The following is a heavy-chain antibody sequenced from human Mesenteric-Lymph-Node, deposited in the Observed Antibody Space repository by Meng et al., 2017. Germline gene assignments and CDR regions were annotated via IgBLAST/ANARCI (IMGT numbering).Heavy chain of an antibody. CDR2: ISYDGSKK. J-gene: IGHJ6*02. CDR3: ARPGRWELLRGGLDV. Sequence: GESLKISCAASRFTFSSYAMSWVRQAPGKGLEWVAIISYDGSKKYVPDSVKGRFTISRDNAKNTLYLQMNSLRVEDTAVYYCARPGRWELLRGGLDVWGQGTTVTVSS. D-gene: IGHD1-26*01. V-gene: IGHV3-30*07. CDR1: RFTFSSYA.